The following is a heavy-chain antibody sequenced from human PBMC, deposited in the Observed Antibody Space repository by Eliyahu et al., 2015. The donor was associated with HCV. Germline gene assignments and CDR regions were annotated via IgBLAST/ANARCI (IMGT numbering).Heavy chain of an antibody. Sequence: EVQLVESGGGLVQPGGSLRLSCAASEFTLYDYEMNWVRQAPGKGLEWISYISVSGNTIYYADSVKGRFTISRDYAKNSLFLEMNSLRAEDTALYYCARDPPQGLNDGFDVWGRGTMVTVSS. CDR2: ISVSGNTI. CDR1: EFTLYDYE. J-gene: IGHJ3*01. V-gene: IGHV3-48*03. CDR3: ARDPPQGLNDGFDV. D-gene: IGHD5/OR15-5a*01.